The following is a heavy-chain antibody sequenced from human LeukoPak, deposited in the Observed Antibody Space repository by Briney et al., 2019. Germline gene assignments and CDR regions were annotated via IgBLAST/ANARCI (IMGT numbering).Heavy chain of an antibody. CDR3: ARERGAPSYYESSGPFDY. CDR2: TYYRSKRYN. D-gene: IGHD3-22*01. CDR1: VDSVSSNSAA. J-gene: IGHJ4*02. Sequence: SQTLSLTCAISVDSVSSNSAAWDWVRQSPSRGLGWLGRTYYRSKRYNDYAVSVKSRITITPDTSKNQFYLQLNSVTPEDTAVYYCARERGAPSYYESSGPFDYWGQGTLVTVSS. V-gene: IGHV6-1*01.